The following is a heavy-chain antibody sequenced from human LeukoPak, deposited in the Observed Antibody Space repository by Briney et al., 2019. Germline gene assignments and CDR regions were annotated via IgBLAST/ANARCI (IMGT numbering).Heavy chain of an antibody. CDR1: GGSISNYY. D-gene: IGHD2-2*02. J-gene: IGHJ4*02. CDR2: IYYSGST. V-gene: IGHV4-59*08. Sequence: SETLSLTCTVSGGSISNYYCTWIRQPPGKGLEWIGYIYYSGSTNYNPSLSSRVTISLDTSKNQFSLMLRSLTAADTAVYYCARRYTASPGERFDYWGQGTLVTVSS. CDR3: ARRYTASPGERFDY.